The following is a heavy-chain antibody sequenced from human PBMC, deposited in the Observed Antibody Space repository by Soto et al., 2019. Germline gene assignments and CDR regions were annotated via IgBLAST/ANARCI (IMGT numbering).Heavy chain of an antibody. CDR3: ARAYSTRFYYYGMDL. V-gene: IGHV1-46*03. D-gene: IGHD2-21*01. Sequence: QVQLVQSGAEVKKPGASVKVSCKASGYTFTSYYMHWVRQAPGQGLEWMGIINPSGGSTSYAQKFQGRSTMSRGTSPGTVSMELSSLRSGDTAGYYCARAYSTRFYYYGMDLWGQGTKVTVSS. J-gene: IGHJ6*02. CDR1: GYTFTSYY. CDR2: INPSGGST.